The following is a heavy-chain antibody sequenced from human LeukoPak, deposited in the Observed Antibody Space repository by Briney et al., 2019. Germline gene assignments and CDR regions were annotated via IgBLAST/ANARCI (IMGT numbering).Heavy chain of an antibody. Sequence: TGESLRLSCAASGFTFSSYGMHWVRQAPGKGLEWVAFIRYDGSNKYYADSVKGRFTISRDNAKNSLYLQMNSLRAEDTAVYYCAIDMAYYYDSSGFYWGQGTLVTVSS. J-gene: IGHJ4*02. CDR2: IRYDGSNK. D-gene: IGHD3-22*01. V-gene: IGHV3-30*02. CDR3: AIDMAYYYDSSGFY. CDR1: GFTFSSYG.